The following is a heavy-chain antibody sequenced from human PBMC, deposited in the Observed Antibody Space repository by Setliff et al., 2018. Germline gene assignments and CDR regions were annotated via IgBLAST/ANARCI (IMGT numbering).Heavy chain of an antibody. V-gene: IGHV1-18*04. CDR2: ISPYSGEC. Sequence: ASVKVSCKTSGFRFTSFGFSWVRQAPGQGLEWMGWISPYSGECKYAQKFQDRLTVAADTSTKTIYMELRSLTSDDPAVYCCTRSRGPRVVLAADFDFWGQGTLVTVSS. CDR3: TRSRGPRVVLAADFDF. CDR1: GFRFTSFG. D-gene: IGHD3-16*01. J-gene: IGHJ4*02.